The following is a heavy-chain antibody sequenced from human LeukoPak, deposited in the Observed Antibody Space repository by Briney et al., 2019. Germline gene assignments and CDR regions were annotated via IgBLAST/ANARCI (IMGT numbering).Heavy chain of an antibody. CDR2: IYHSGST. J-gene: IGHJ3*02. D-gene: IGHD3-22*01. Sequence: PSETLSLTCTVSGGSISSSNWWSWVRQPPGKGLEWIGEIYHSGSTNYNPSLKSRVTISVDKSKNQFSLKLSSVTAADTAVYYCASPDSSGYYAFDIWGQGTMVTVSS. CDR1: GGSISSSNW. V-gene: IGHV4-4*02. CDR3: ASPDSSGYYAFDI.